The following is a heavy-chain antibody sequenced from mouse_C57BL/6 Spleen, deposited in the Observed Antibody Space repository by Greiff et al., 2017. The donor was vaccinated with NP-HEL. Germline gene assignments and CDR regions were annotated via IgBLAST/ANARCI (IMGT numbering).Heavy chain of an antibody. CDR2: IHPNSGST. CDR3: ARYGQLRRFDY. Sequence: QVQLQQPGAELVKPGASVKLSCKASGYTFTSYWMHWVKQRPGQGLEWIGMIHPNSGSTNYNEKFKSKATLTVDKSSSTAYMQLSSLTSEDSAVYYCARYGQLRRFDYWGQGTTLTVSS. D-gene: IGHD3-2*02. J-gene: IGHJ2*01. CDR1: GYTFTSYW. V-gene: IGHV1-64*01.